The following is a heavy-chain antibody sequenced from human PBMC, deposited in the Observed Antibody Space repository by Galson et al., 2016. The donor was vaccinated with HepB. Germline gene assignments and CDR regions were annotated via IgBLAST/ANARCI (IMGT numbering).Heavy chain of an antibody. J-gene: IGHJ3*01. CDR2: ISGSGGST. D-gene: IGHD4-17*01. CDR1: GFSFSGSA. V-gene: IGHV3-23*01. Sequence: SLRLSCAASGFSFSGSAMSWVRQAPGKGLEWVSAISGSGGSTYYADSVKGRFTISSDNSKNIFFLQMNNLRAEDTALYYCTRLFAGDRTYAFDVWGQGTVVTVSS. CDR3: TRLFAGDRTYAFDV.